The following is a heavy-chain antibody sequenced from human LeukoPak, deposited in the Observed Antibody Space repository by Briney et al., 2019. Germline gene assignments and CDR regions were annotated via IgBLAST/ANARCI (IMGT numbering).Heavy chain of an antibody. Sequence: GGSLRLSCAGSGFTFSNYAMSWVRQAPGKGLEWVSVISGNGDTTYYADSVKGRFTISRDNSKNTLYLQMNSRRAEDTAIYSCAKDYRGSGYFFDVWGQGTMVAVSS. CDR1: GFTFSNYA. D-gene: IGHD3-3*01. J-gene: IGHJ3*01. CDR2: ISGNGDTT. CDR3: AKDYRGSGYFFDV. V-gene: IGHV3-23*01.